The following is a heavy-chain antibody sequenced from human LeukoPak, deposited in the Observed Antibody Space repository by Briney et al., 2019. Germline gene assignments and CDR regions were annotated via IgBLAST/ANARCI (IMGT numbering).Heavy chain of an antibody. V-gene: IGHV1-2*02. CDR3: ARLESSGYYYSFDY. CDR2: INPSSGGT. Sequence: ASVKVSCKASGYTFTGYYMHWVRQAPGQGLEWMGWINPSSGGTNYAQKFQGRVTMTRDASISTAYVELSRLRSDDTAVYYCARLESSGYYYSFDYWGQGTLVTVSS. D-gene: IGHD3-22*01. CDR1: GYTFTGYY. J-gene: IGHJ4*02.